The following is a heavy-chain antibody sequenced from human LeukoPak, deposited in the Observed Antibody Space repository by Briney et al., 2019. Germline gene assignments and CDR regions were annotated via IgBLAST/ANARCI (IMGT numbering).Heavy chain of an antibody. CDR3: AKDPGGRYYDSSGYYPDY. J-gene: IGHJ4*02. Sequence: PGGSLRLSCAASGFTFDDYAMHWVRQAPGKGLEWVSLISWDGGSTYYADSVKGRFTISRDNSKNSLYLQMNSLRAEDTALYYCAKDPGGRYYDSSGYYPDYWGQGTLVTVSS. CDR1: GFTFDDYA. V-gene: IGHV3-43D*03. D-gene: IGHD3-22*01. CDR2: ISWDGGST.